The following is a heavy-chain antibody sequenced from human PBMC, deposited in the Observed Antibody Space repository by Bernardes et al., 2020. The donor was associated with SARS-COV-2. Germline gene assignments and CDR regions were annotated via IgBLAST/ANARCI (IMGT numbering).Heavy chain of an antibody. V-gene: IGHV4-34*01. CDR2: INYSGST. CDR3: AKDHGGAYYFFDH. J-gene: IGHJ4*02. Sequence: SETLSLSCAVYGGSLSGYYWNWIRQPPGKGLEWIGEINYSGSTNYNPSLKSRVTISVDTSKNQFSLKLSSVTAADTAVYYCAKDHGGAYYFFDHWGRGTLVTVSS. D-gene: IGHD1-26*01. CDR1: GGSLSGYY.